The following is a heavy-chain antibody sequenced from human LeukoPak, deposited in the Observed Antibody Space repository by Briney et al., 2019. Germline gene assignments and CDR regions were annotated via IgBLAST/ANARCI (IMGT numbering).Heavy chain of an antibody. J-gene: IGHJ4*02. CDR1: GGSFSGYY. V-gene: IGHV4-34*01. CDR2: INHSGSI. Sequence: SETLSLTCAVYGGSFSGYYWSWIRQPPGKGLEWIGEINHSGSINYNPSLKSRVTISVDTSKDQFSLKLSSVTAADTAVYYCARTGVAAAGTGQPDYWGQGTLVTVSS. D-gene: IGHD6-13*01. CDR3: ARTGVAAAGTGQPDY.